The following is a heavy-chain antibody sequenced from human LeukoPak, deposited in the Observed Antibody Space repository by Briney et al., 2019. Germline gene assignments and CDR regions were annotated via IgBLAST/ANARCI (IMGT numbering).Heavy chain of an antibody. J-gene: IGHJ6*03. CDR2: IYYSGST. CDR1: GGSVSSGSYY. D-gene: IGHD3-3*01. V-gene: IGHV4-61*01. Sequence: SETLSLTCTVSGGSVSSGSYYWSWIRQPPGEGLEWIGYIYYSGSTNYNPSLKSRVTISVDTSKNQFSLKLSSVTAADTAVYYCARAASDFWSGYYYYYMDVWGKGTTVTVSS. CDR3: ARAASDFWSGYYYYYMDV.